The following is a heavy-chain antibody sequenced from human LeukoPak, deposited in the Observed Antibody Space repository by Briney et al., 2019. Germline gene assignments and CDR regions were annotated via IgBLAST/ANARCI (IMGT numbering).Heavy chain of an antibody. D-gene: IGHD3-10*01. CDR1: GITLSNYG. CDR2: ISGSGGST. CDR3: AKRGIVIRAVIIVGFHKEAYYFDY. J-gene: IGHJ4*02. V-gene: IGHV3-23*01. Sequence: PGGSLRLSCAVSGITLSNYGMSWVRQALGKGLEWVAGISGSGGSTNYADSVKGRFTISRDNPKNTLYLQMNSLRAEDTAVYFCAKRGIVIRAVIIVGFHKEAYYFDYWGQGALVTVSS.